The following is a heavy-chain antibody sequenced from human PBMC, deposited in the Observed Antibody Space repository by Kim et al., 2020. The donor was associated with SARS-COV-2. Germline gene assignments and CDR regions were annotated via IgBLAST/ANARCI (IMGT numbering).Heavy chain of an antibody. J-gene: IGHJ4*02. Sequence: GYANSVKGRFTISRDNAKNSLYLQMNSLRAEDTALYYCAKSARYSSMPDYWGQGTLVTVSS. V-gene: IGHV3-9*01. CDR3: AKSARYSSMPDY. D-gene: IGHD6-13*01.